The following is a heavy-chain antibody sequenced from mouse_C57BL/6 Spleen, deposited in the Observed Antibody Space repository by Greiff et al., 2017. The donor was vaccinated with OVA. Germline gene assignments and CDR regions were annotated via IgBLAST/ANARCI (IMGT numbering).Heavy chain of an antibody. Sequence: QQSGAELVMPGASVKLSCKASGYTFTSYWMHWVKQRPGQGLEWIGEIDPSDSYTNYNQKFKGKSTLTVDKSSSTAYMQLSSLKSEDSAVYYCARGTRWFAYWGQGTLVTVSA. D-gene: IGHD3-3*01. CDR1: GYTFTSYW. CDR2: IDPSDSYT. J-gene: IGHJ3*01. V-gene: IGHV1-69*01. CDR3: ARGTRWFAY.